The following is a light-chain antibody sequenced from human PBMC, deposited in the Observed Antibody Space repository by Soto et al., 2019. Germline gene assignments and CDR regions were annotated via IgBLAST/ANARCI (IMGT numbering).Light chain of an antibody. CDR1: SSDVGGYNY. V-gene: IGLV2-8*01. Sequence: QSALSQPPSASGSPGQSVTISCTGTSSDVGGYNYVSWYQQHPGKAPKLMIYEVSKRLSGVPDRFSGSKSGNTASLTVSGLQADDDSDYYCSSYAGSNTVVFGEGTKLTVL. CDR2: EVS. CDR3: SSYAGSNTVV. J-gene: IGLJ2*01.